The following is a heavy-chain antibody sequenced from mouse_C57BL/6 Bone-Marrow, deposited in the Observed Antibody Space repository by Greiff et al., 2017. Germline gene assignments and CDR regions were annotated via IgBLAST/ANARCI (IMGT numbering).Heavy chain of an antibody. CDR1: GYTFTSYW. V-gene: IGHV1-74*01. CDR2: FHPSDSDT. CDR3: AMGMKGDYVYYYAMDY. D-gene: IGHD2-13*01. J-gene: IGHJ4*01. Sequence: VQLQQSGAELVKPGASVKVSCKASGYTFTSYWMHWVKQRPGQGLEWIGRFHPSDSDTNYNQKFKGKATLTVDKSSSTAYMQLSGLTSEDSAVYNGAMGMKGDYVYYYAMDYWGQGTSVTVSS.